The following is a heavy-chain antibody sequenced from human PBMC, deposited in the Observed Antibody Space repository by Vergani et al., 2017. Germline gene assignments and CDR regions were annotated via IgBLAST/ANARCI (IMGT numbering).Heavy chain of an antibody. V-gene: IGHV3-9*01. D-gene: IGHD5-18*01. Sequence: EVQLVESGGGLVQPGRSLRLSCAASGFTFDDYAMHWVRQAPGKGLEWVSGISWNSGSIGYADSVKGRFTISRDNAKNSLYLQMNSLRAEDTALYYCATYSYGYLARGNYYMDVWGKGTTVTVSS. CDR1: GFTFDDYA. CDR3: ATYSYGYLARGNYYMDV. J-gene: IGHJ6*03. CDR2: ISWNSGSI.